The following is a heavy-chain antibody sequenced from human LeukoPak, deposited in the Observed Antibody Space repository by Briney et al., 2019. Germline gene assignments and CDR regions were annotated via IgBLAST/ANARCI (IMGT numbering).Heavy chain of an antibody. V-gene: IGHV3-21*01. CDR3: ARDYDFSSGHNYYMDV. CDR1: VFTFSSYS. J-gene: IGHJ6*03. CDR2: ISSSRSYT. D-gene: IGHD3-3*01. Sequence: GGSLRLSCAPSVFTFSSYSMNWVRQAPRKGGEWVSSISSSRSYTYYADSVKGRFSISRDNAKNSLYLQMNSLRAEDTAVYYCARDYDFSSGHNYYMDVWGKETTVTVSS.